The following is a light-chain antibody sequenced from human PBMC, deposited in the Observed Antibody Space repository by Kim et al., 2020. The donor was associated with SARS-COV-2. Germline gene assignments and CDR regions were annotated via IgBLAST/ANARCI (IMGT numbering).Light chain of an antibody. CDR3: QTWGTGIRV. CDR2: LNSDGSH. CDR1: SGHRNYA. V-gene: IGLV4-69*01. Sequence: QLVLTQSPSASASLGASVKLTCTLSSGHRNYAIAWHQQQPEKGPRYLMKLNSDGSHSKGDGIPDRFSGSSSGAERYLTISSLQSEDEADYYCQTWGTGIRVFGGGNQLTVL. J-gene: IGLJ3*02.